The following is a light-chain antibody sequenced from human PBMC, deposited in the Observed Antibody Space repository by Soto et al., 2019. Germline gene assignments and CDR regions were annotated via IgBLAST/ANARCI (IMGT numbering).Light chain of an antibody. V-gene: IGLV2-14*01. CDR3: SSYRSSSTVYV. Sequence: QSALTQPDSVSGSPGQSITLSCTGTSSDVGGYNYVSWYQQHPGEAPKLLIYDVSNRPSGVSNRFSGSKSGNTASLTISGLQAEDEADYYCSSYRSSSTVYVFGTGTQLTVL. CDR1: SSDVGGYNY. J-gene: IGLJ1*01. CDR2: DVS.